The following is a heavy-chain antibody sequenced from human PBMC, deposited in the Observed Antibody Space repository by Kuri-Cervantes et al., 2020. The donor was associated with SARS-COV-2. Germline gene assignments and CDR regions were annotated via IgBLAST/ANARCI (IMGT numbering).Heavy chain of an antibody. CDR3: AKDSGVPTAIDWLDP. D-gene: IGHD1-1*01. CDR2: ISSDGNYK. V-gene: IGHV3-30-3*02. Sequence: GESLKISCAASEFTFSNYAIHWVRQAPGKGLEWVAVISSDGNYKYYGDSVKGRFSISRDNSKSTLYLQMNSLRPEDTALYYCAKDSGVPTAIDWLDPWGQGTLVTVSS. CDR1: EFTFSNYA. J-gene: IGHJ5*02.